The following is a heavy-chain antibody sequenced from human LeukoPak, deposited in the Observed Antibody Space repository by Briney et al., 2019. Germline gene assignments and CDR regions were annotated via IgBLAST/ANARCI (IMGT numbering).Heavy chain of an antibody. CDR3: ARRHSYGGRDFDY. V-gene: IGHV4-39*07. J-gene: IGHJ4*02. CDR2: IYYRGST. Sequence: SETLSLTCTVSGGSISSTSYYWGWIRQPPGKGLEWIGTIYYRGSTYYNPSLKSRVTISVDTSKNQFSLKLSSVTAADTAVYYCARRHSYGGRDFDYWGQGTLVTVSS. CDR1: GGSISSTSYY. D-gene: IGHD4-23*01.